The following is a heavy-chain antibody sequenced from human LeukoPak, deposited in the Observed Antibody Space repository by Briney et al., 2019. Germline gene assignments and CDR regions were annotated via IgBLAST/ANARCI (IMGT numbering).Heavy chain of an antibody. CDR3: ASIAVVVAATHYFDY. D-gene: IGHD2-15*01. CDR2: INHSGST. Sequence: SETLSLTCTVSGGSISTNSYYGGWIRQPPGKGLEWIGEINHSGSTNYNPSLKSRVTISVDTSKNQFSLKLSSVTAADTAVYYCASIAVVVAATHYFDYWGQGTLVTVSS. J-gene: IGHJ4*02. V-gene: IGHV4-39*07. CDR1: GGSISTNSYY.